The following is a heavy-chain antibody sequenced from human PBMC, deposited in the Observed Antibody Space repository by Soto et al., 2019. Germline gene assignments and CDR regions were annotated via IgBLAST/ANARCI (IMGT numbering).Heavy chain of an antibody. CDR1: GYSFTTYP. J-gene: IGHJ4*02. D-gene: IGHD3-10*01. CDR2: INTGNGNT. CDR3: ARDGDWYYYGSGSYRPLDY. Sequence: GASVKVSCKASGYSFTTYPMHWVRQAPGQRLEWMGWINTGNGNTKYSQKFQGRVTITRDTSASSAYMELSSLRSEDTAVYYCARDGDWYYYGSGSYRPLDYWGQGAVVTVSS. V-gene: IGHV1-3*04.